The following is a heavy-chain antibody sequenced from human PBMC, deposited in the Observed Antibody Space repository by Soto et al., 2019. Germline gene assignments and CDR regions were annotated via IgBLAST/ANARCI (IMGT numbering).Heavy chain of an antibody. D-gene: IGHD3-10*01. CDR3: ATDLPRYYYGSGSSRFDY. V-gene: IGHV3-74*01. CDR2: INSDGSST. J-gene: IGHJ4*02. CDR1: GFTFSSYW. Sequence: EVQLVESGGGLVQPGGSLRLSCAASGFTFSSYWMHWVRQAPGKGLVWVSRINSDGSSTSYADSVKGRFTISRDNAKNTLYLQMNSLRAEDTAVYYCATDLPRYYYGSGSSRFDYWGQGTLVTVSS.